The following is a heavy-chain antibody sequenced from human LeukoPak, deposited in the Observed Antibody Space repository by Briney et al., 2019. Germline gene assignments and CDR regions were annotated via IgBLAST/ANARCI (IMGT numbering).Heavy chain of an antibody. CDR3: ARVLLWFGEKYYFDF. CDR2: IYPDDSDT. Sequence: GESLKISCKGSGYSFTSYWIGWVRQMPGKGLGWMGIIYPDDSDTRYSPSFQGQVTISADKSISTAYLQWSSLKASDTAIYYCARVLLWFGEKYYFDFWGQGTLVTVSS. D-gene: IGHD3-10*01. V-gene: IGHV5-51*01. CDR1: GYSFTSYW. J-gene: IGHJ4*02.